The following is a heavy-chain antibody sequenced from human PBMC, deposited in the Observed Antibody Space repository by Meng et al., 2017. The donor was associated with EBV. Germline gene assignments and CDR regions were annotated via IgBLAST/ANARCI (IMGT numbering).Heavy chain of an antibody. CDR3: ASAEHYGDYVFEY. D-gene: IGHD4-17*01. V-gene: IGHV1-46*01. Sequence: VQWVDVGAEVKSPGASVKVSCKAYGNPFTSYYMHWVRQAPGQGLEWTGIINPSGGSTSYAQKFQGRVTMTSETSTSTVYMELSSLRSEDTAIYYCASAEHYGDYVFEYWGQGTLVTVSS. CDR1: GNPFTSYY. CDR2: INPSGGST. J-gene: IGHJ4*02.